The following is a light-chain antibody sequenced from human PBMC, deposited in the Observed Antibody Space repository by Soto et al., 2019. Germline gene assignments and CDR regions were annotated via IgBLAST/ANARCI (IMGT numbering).Light chain of an antibody. CDR1: SSDVGGYKY. V-gene: IGLV2-14*01. CDR2: EVR. CDR3: SSYTSSSTLV. Sequence: QSFLTQPASVSGSPGQSITISCTGTSSDVGGYKYVSWSQQHPGKAPKLMIYEVRNRPSGVSNRFSGSKSGNTASLTISELQAEDEADYYCSSYTSSSTLVFGTGTKVTVL. J-gene: IGLJ1*01.